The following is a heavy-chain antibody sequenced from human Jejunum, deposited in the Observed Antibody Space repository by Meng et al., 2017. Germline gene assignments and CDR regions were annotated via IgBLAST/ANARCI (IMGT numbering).Heavy chain of an antibody. J-gene: IGHJ2*01. V-gene: IGHV4-4*02. CDR1: GCSIESNNW. CDR3: ARADYVRYFDL. CDR2: VYHSGST. D-gene: IGHD3-10*02. Sequence: QVQLQESGPGLVTPSETLSLTCAVSGCSIESNNWWTWIRQPPGQGLEWIGEVYHSGSTHYNPSLQSRVTISIDNSKNRFSLSLNSVTAADMAIYYCARADYVRYFDLWGRGTLVTVSS.